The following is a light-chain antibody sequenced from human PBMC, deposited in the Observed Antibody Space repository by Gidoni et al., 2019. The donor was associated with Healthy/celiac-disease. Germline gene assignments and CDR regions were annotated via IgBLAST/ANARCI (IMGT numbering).Light chain of an antibody. CDR3: SSYTSSRLEV. CDR2: EVS. J-gene: IGLJ2*01. CDR1: SSDVGGYNY. Sequence: QSALTQPASVSGSPGKSITISCTGTSSDVGGYNYVSWYQQHPGKAPKLMIYEVSNRPSGVSNRFSGSKSGNTASLTISGLQAEDEADYYCSSYTSSRLEVFGGGTKLTVL. V-gene: IGLV2-14*01.